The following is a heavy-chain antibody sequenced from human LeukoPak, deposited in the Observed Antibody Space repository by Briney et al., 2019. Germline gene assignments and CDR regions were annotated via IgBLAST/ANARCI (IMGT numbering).Heavy chain of an antibody. V-gene: IGHV1-69*13. CDR3: ARTGNWAPDY. CDR2: IIPIFGTA. Sequence: ASVKVSCKASGGTFSSYAISWVRQAPGQGLEWMGGIIPIFGTANYAQKFQGRVTITADESTSTAYMELRSLTSDDTAVYYCARTGNWAPDYWGQGTLVTVSS. CDR1: GGTFSSYA. J-gene: IGHJ4*02. D-gene: IGHD1-14*01.